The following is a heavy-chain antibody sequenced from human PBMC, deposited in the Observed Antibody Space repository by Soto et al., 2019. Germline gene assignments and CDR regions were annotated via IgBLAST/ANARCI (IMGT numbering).Heavy chain of an antibody. J-gene: IGHJ4*02. CDR3: VKGHGGGDCYSDPYFAY. Sequence: QVPLVESGGGVVQPGRSLRLSCVASGVIFTTYGLQWVLQAPGKGLEWVAVIWFDGSKQYYADSVKGRFTISRDNSTNIVYPEMNSMIVEDTAVYYCVKGHGGGDCYSDPYFAYCGQGTLFTVSS. CDR2: IWFDGSKQ. D-gene: IGHD2-21*02. V-gene: IGHV3-33*06. CDR1: GVIFTTYG.